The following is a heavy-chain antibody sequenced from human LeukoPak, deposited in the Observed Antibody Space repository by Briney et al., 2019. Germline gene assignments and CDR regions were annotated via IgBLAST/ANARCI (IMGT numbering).Heavy chain of an antibody. Sequence: SQTLSVTCAISGDSVSRINGAWNWVRQSPSRGLERLGRTYYRSKWYSDYAVPIQGRISINPDTSKNQFTLHLFSVTPDDTAVYYCARDVATTGWYTFDYWGQGTRVTVSS. CDR3: ARDVATTGWYTFDY. CDR1: GDSVSRINGA. D-gene: IGHD6-19*01. V-gene: IGHV6-1*01. CDR2: TYYRSKWYS. J-gene: IGHJ4*02.